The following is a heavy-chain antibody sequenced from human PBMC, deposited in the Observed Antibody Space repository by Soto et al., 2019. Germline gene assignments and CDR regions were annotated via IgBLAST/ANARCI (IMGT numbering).Heavy chain of an antibody. Sequence: GGSLRLSCAASGFTFSSYAMSWVRQAPGKGLEWVSAISGSGGSTYYADSVKGRFTISRDNSKNTLYLQMNSLRAEDTAVYYCARSRVYDFWSGYYDGYYYGMDVWGKGTTVPVSS. D-gene: IGHD3-3*01. CDR1: GFTFSSYA. V-gene: IGHV3-23*01. J-gene: IGHJ6*04. CDR2: ISGSGGST. CDR3: ARSRVYDFWSGYYDGYYYGMDV.